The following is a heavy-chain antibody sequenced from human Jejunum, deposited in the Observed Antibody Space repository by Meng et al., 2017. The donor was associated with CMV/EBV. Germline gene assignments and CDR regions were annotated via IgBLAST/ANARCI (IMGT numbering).Heavy chain of an antibody. D-gene: IGHD6-25*01. J-gene: IGHJ6*02. CDR2: ISYDGGDK. Sequence: FTFRSYAMHWVRQAPGKGLEWLALISYDGGDKYYADSVKGRFTISRDNSQNTLHLQMNSPRVDDTALYYCAKDPSGSFYHYGMDVWGQGTTVTVSS. V-gene: IGHV3-30-3*02. CDR1: FTFRSYA. CDR3: AKDPSGSFYHYGMDV.